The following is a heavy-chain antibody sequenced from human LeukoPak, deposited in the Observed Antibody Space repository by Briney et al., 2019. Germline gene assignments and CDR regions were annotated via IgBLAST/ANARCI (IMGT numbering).Heavy chain of an antibody. CDR3: ARARAPYYDFWSGYSGSGDAFDI. Sequence: PGGSLRLSCAASGFTFSSYSMNWVRQAPGKGLEWVSSISRSSSYIYYADSVKGRFTISRDKAKNSLYLQMNSLRAEDTAVYYCARARAPYYDFWSGYSGSGDAFDIWGQGTMVTVSS. CDR1: GFTFSSYS. CDR2: ISRSSSYI. D-gene: IGHD3-3*01. V-gene: IGHV3-21*01. J-gene: IGHJ3*02.